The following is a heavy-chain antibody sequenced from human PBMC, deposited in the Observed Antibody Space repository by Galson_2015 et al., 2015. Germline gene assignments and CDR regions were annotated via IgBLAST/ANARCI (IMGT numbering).Heavy chain of an antibody. Sequence: SVKVSCKASGYTFTSYAMHWVRQAPGQRLEWMGWINAGNGNTKYSQKFQGRVTITRDTSASTAYMELSSLRSEDTAVYYCARSTGATTHFDYWGQGTLVTVSS. CDR2: INAGNGNT. V-gene: IGHV1-3*01. CDR3: ARSTGATTHFDY. CDR1: GYTFTSYA. D-gene: IGHD1-26*01. J-gene: IGHJ4*02.